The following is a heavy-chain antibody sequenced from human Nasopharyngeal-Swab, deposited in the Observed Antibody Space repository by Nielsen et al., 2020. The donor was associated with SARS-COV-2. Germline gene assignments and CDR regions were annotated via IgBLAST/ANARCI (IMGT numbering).Heavy chain of an antibody. D-gene: IGHD2-2*01. Sequence: GESLKISCAASGFTISNYGMNWVRQAPGKGLEWVSHMSSSGGTIYYADSVKGRFTISRDNAKNSIYLQMNSLRAEDTAVYYCARDYCSSTSCYDYWGQGTLVTVSS. J-gene: IGHJ4*02. V-gene: IGHV3-48*03. CDR1: GFTISNYG. CDR2: MSSSGGTI. CDR3: ARDYCSSTSCYDY.